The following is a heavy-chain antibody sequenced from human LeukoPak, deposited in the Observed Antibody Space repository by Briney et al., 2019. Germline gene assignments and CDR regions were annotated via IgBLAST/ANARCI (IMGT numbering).Heavy chain of an antibody. Sequence: SETLSLTCTVSGYFISSGYYWGWIRQPPGKGLEWFGSIYHSGSTYYNPSLKSRVTISVEPSKNQFSLKLSSVTAADTAVYYCARVSLRDYYMDVWGKGTTVTVSS. D-gene: IGHD3-10*01. CDR1: GYFISSGYY. J-gene: IGHJ6*03. V-gene: IGHV4-38-2*02. CDR3: ARVSLRDYYMDV. CDR2: IYHSGST.